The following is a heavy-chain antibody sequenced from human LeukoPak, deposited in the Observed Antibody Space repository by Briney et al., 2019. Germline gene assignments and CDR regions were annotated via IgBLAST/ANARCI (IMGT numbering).Heavy chain of an antibody. CDR2: IKSKTDGGTT. V-gene: IGHV3-15*01. D-gene: IGHD3-22*01. Sequence: GGSLRLSCAASGFTFSNVWMSWVRQAPGKGLEWVGRIKSKTDGGTTDYAAPVKGRFTISRDDSKNTLYLQMNSLKTEDTAVYYCTTTYYYDSSGYYTRFDYWGQGTLVTVSS. CDR3: TTTYYYDSSGYYTRFDY. CDR1: GFTFSNVW. J-gene: IGHJ4*02.